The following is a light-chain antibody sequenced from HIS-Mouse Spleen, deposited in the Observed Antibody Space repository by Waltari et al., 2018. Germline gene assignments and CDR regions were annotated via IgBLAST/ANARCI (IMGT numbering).Light chain of an antibody. CDR2: EVR. CDR3: SSYTSSSTYV. J-gene: IGLJ1*01. V-gene: IGLV2-14*01. Sequence: QSALTQPASVSGSPGQSITISCPGTSSDVGGYNYVSWDQQHPGKAPKLMIYEVRNRPSGVSNRFSGSKSGNTASLTISGLQAEDEADYYCSSYTSSSTYVFGTGTKVTVL. CDR1: SSDVGGYNY.